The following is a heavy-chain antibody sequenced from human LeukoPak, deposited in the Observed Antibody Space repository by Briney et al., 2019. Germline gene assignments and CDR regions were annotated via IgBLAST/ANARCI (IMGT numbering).Heavy chain of an antibody. D-gene: IGHD3-10*01. CDR3: ARIGVLLWFGGYFDY. J-gene: IGHJ4*02. CDR1: GGSIISGSYY. V-gene: IGHV4-39*07. Sequence: SETLSLTCTVSGGSIISGSYYWSWIRQPPGKGLEWIGEINHSGSTNYNPSLKSRVTISVDTSKNQFSLKLSSVTAADTAVYYCARIGVLLWFGGYFDYWGQGTLVTVSS. CDR2: INHSGST.